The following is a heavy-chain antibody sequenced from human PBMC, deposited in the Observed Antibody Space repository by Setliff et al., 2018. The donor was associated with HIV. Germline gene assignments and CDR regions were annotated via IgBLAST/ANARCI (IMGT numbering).Heavy chain of an antibody. CDR3: AVLTHYYGSGSSGPTDYYYYMDV. CDR1: GGSISPSSDY. D-gene: IGHD3-10*01. Sequence: PSETLSLTCTVSGGSISPSSDYWGWICQPPGKGLEWIGSVYFTGSTYYNPSLKSRVTISVDTSKNQFSLKLSSVTAADTAVYYCAVLTHYYGSGSSGPTDYYYYMDVWGKGTTVTVSS. J-gene: IGHJ6*03. CDR2: VYFTGST. V-gene: IGHV4-39*01.